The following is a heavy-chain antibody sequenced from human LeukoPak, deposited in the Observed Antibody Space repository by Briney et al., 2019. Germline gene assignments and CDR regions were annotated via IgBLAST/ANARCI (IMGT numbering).Heavy chain of an antibody. CDR1: GYTLTELS. Sequence: ASVKVSCKVSGYTLTELSMHWVRQAPGKGLEWMGGFDPEDGETIYAQKFQGRVTMTEDTSTDTAYMELSSLRSEDTAVYYCATDWITMVRGVSTFDLWGQGTLVTVSS. CDR2: FDPEDGET. D-gene: IGHD3-10*01. J-gene: IGHJ5*02. CDR3: ATDWITMVRGVSTFDL. V-gene: IGHV1-24*01.